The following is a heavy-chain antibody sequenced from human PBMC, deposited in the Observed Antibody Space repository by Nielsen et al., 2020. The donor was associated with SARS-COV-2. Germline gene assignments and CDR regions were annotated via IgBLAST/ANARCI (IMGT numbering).Heavy chain of an antibody. V-gene: IGHV3-20*01. CDR3: VRGPPDIVVVPAAPSPYYYYYGMDV. CDR2: INWNGGST. Sequence: VRQAPGKGLEWVSGINWNGGSTGYADSVKGRFTISRDNAKNSLYLQMNSLRAEDTALYHCVRGPPDIVVVPAAPSPYYYYYGMDVWGQGTTVTVSS. D-gene: IGHD2-2*01. J-gene: IGHJ6*02.